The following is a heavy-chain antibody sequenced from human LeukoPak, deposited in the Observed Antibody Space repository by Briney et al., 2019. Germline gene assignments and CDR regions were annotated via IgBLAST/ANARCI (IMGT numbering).Heavy chain of an antibody. J-gene: IGHJ5*02. Sequence: SETLSLTCTVSGYSISNGYYWGWIRQPPGKGLEWIGTIYHGGSTYYNPSLKSRVTMSEDTSKNQFSLNLSSVTAADTAVYYCARGYFSSWYCNWFDPWGQGTLVAVSS. V-gene: IGHV4-38-2*02. CDR3: ARGYFSSWYCNWFDP. CDR2: IYHGGST. D-gene: IGHD6-13*01. CDR1: GYSISNGYY.